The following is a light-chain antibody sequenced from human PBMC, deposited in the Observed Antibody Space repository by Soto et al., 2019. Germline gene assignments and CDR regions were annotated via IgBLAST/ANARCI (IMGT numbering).Light chain of an antibody. CDR1: QDISNH. CDR2: DVS. V-gene: IGKV1-39*01. Sequence: DIQLTQSPSSLSASVGDRVTITCQASQDISNHLNWYQQKPGKAPDLLIYDVSTLQSGVPSRFSGSGSGTDFTLTISSLQPEDFATYYCQQSFSPPQTFGQGTRVEV. J-gene: IGKJ1*01. CDR3: QQSFSPPQT.